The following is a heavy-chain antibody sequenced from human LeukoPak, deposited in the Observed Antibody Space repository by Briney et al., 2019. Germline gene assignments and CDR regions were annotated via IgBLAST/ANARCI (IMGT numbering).Heavy chain of an antibody. CDR1: GGSFSGYY. Sequence: SETLSLTCAVYGGSFSGYYWSWIRQPPGKGLEWIGEINHSGSTNYNPSLKSRVTISVDTSKNQFSLKLSSVTAADTAVYYCARGANDSSGRTTFDYWGQGTLVTVSS. CDR3: ARGANDSSGRTTFDY. J-gene: IGHJ4*02. V-gene: IGHV4-34*01. CDR2: INHSGST. D-gene: IGHD6-19*01.